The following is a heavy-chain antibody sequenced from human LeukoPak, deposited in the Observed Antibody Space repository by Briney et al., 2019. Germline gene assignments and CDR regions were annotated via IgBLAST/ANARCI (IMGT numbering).Heavy chain of an antibody. CDR3: ARDRTTGTTGKRDYYYYMDV. J-gene: IGHJ6*03. V-gene: IGHV1-69*04. CDR1: EGTFTSYG. Sequence: GSSVKVSCKASEGTFTSYGISWVRQAPGQGLEWMGRIIPILGITNYAQKFQGRVTITADESTSTAYMELSSLRSEDTAVYYCARDRTTGTTGKRDYYYYMDVWGKGTTVTVSS. CDR2: IIPILGIT. D-gene: IGHD1-1*01.